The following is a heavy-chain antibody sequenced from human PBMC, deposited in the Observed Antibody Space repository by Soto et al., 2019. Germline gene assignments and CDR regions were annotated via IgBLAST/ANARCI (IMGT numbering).Heavy chain of an antibody. CDR2: ASPLSATT. CDR1: GYTFTGYG. J-gene: IGHJ4*02. Sequence: QAQLVQSGAEVKEPGASVKVSCKASGYTFTGYGITWVRQAPGKGLEWMGWASPLSATTNYARKLQGRATMTTDTSTNMADMELRSLRSDDTAVYYCARGGTAEADFWGQGTLVTVSS. CDR3: ARGGTAEADF. V-gene: IGHV1-18*01. D-gene: IGHD2-21*02.